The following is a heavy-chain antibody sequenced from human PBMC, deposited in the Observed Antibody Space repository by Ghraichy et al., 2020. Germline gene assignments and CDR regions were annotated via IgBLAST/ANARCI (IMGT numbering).Heavy chain of an antibody. Sequence: SETLSLTCTVSGGSISSSSYYWAWIRQPPGKGLEWLWTIYYSGSTYYNPSLKSRVTISVDTSKNQFSLTLRSVTAADTAVYYCARDPWDYWGQGTLVTVSS. CDR3: ARDPWDY. CDR1: GGSISSSSYY. V-gene: IGHV4-39*07. J-gene: IGHJ4*02. CDR2: IYYSGST.